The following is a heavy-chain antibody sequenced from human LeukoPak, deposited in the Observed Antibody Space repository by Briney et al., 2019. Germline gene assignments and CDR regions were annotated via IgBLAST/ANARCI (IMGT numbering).Heavy chain of an antibody. CDR3: ARITFGSGSYPPVFDY. J-gene: IGHJ4*02. D-gene: IGHD3-10*01. CDR2: ISSGRIYI. Sequence: PGGSLRLSCAASGFTFSTYTMNWVRQAPGKGLEWVSSISSGRIYIYYADSVKGRFTISRDNAKNSLYLQMNSLRAEDTAVYYCARITFGSGSYPPVFDYWGQGTLVTVSS. V-gene: IGHV3-21*06. CDR1: GFTFSTYT.